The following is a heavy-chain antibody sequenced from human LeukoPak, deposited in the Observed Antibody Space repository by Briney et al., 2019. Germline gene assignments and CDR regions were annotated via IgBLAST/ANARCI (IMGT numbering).Heavy chain of an antibody. CDR1: GGSISSSSYY. CDR3: ARGYCSGGSCYHWFDP. D-gene: IGHD2-15*01. CDR2: IYHSGST. Sequence: PSETLSLTCTVSGGSISSSSYYWGWIRQPPGKGLEWIGSIYHSGSTYYNPSLKSRVTISLDMSKNQFSLKLSSVTATDTAMYYCARGYCSGGSCYHWFDPWGQGTLVTVFS. J-gene: IGHJ5*02. V-gene: IGHV4-39*07.